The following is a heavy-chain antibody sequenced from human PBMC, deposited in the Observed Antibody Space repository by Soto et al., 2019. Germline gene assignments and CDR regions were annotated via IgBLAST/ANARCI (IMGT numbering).Heavy chain of an antibody. D-gene: IGHD4-17*01. CDR1: GGSISSYH. CDR3: ARANYGDYDY. V-gene: IGHV4-59*01. J-gene: IGHJ4*02. CDR2: IYNNGST. Sequence: SETLSLTCTVSGGSISSYHWSWIRQPPGKGLEWIGSIYNNGSTNYNPSLKSRVTISVDTSQNQFSLILSSVTAADTAVYHCARANYGDYDYWGQGTLVTVSS.